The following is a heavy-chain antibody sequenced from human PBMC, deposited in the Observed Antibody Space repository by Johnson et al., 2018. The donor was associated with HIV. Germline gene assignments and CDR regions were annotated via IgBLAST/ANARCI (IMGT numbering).Heavy chain of an antibody. Sequence: QVQLVESGGGVVQPGRSLRLSCAASGFTFSSYGTHWVRQAPGKGLERVAVISYDGSNKYYADSVKGRFTISRDNSKNTLYLQMNSLRAEDTAVYYCARDPWGIVVVTAYDAFDIWGQGTMVTVSS. CDR2: ISYDGSNK. CDR3: ARDPWGIVVVTAYDAFDI. D-gene: IGHD2-21*02. J-gene: IGHJ3*02. CDR1: GFTFSSYG. V-gene: IGHV3-30*19.